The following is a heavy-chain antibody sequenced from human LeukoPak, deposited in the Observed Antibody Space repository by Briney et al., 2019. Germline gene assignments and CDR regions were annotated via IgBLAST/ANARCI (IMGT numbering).Heavy chain of an antibody. V-gene: IGHV1-69*01. CDR3: ARLGPPYYDSSGYSRDAFDI. Sequence: SVKVSCKASGGTFSSYAISWVRQAPGQGLEWMGGIIPIFGTANYAQKFQGRVTITADESTSTAYMELSSLRSEDTAVYYCARLGPPYYDSSGYSRDAFDIWGQGTMVTVSS. D-gene: IGHD3-22*01. CDR1: GGTFSSYA. CDR2: IIPIFGTA. J-gene: IGHJ3*02.